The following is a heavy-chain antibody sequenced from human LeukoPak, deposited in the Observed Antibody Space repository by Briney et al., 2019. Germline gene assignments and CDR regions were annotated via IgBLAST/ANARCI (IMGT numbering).Heavy chain of an antibody. CDR1: GVAFSSSG. CDR3: ARGLDNGPDY. CDR2: IWYDGSNK. Sequence: GESPRLSCAASGVAFSSSGMHWVRQAPGKELEWVSIIWYDGSNKYYADSVKGRFTISRDDSKNSLYLQMNSLRAADTAVYYCARGLDNGPDYWGQGTLVTVSS. J-gene: IGHJ4*02. V-gene: IGHV3-33*01. D-gene: IGHD3/OR15-3a*01.